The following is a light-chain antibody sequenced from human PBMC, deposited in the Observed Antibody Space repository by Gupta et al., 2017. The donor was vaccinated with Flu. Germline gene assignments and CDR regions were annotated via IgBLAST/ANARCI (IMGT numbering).Light chain of an antibody. CDR1: QDISNY. CDR3: QQDDNLPIT. V-gene: IGKV1-33*01. J-gene: IGKJ3*01. CDR2: DAS. Sequence: DIQMTQSPSSLSASVGDRVTITCQASQDISNYLNWYQQKPGKAPKLLIYDASNLETGVPSRFSGSGSGTDFTFTISSLQPEDIARYYCQQDDNLPITFGHGTKVDIK.